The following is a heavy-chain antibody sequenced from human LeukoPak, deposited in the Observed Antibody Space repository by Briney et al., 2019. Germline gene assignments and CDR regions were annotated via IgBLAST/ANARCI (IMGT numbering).Heavy chain of an antibody. CDR2: INPSGGST. V-gene: IGHV1-46*01. CDR1: GYTFTSYY. CDR3: ARATAAGRRVDY. D-gene: IGHD6-13*01. Sequence: ASVKVSCKASGYTFTSYYMHWVRQAPGQGLEWMAIINPSGGSTTYAQKFQGRVTMTRDTSTSTVYMELSSPRSEDTAVYYCARATAAGRRVDYWGQGTLVTVSS. J-gene: IGHJ4*02.